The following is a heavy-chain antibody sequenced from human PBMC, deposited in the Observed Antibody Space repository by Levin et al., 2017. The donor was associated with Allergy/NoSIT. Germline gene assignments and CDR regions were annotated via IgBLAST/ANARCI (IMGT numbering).Heavy chain of an antibody. V-gene: IGHV4-4*01. CDR1: GGSISSNNW. J-gene: IGHJ4*02. Sequence: AGGSLRLSCAVSGGSISSNNWWSWVRQPPGKGLEWIGEIYHSGSTTYNPSLKSRVTISIDKSKNQFSLNLSSVTAADTAVYFCASLPSYGSVSGLDYWGQGTLVTVSS. CDR2: IYHSGST. D-gene: IGHD3-10*01. CDR3: ASLPSYGSVSGLDY.